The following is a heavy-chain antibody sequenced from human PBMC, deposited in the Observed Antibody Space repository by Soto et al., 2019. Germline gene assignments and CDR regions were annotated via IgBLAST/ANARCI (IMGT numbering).Heavy chain of an antibody. D-gene: IGHD1-7*01. J-gene: IGHJ3*02. CDR1: GGTFSSYA. Sequence: SLKGSWKASGGTFSSYAISWVRQAPGQGLEWMGGIIPIFGTANYAQKFQGRVTITADKSTSTAYMELSSLRSEDTAVYYCAREGTFPPPFFDIWGQGTMVTVPS. CDR3: AREGTFPPPFFDI. V-gene: IGHV1-69*06. CDR2: IIPIFGTA.